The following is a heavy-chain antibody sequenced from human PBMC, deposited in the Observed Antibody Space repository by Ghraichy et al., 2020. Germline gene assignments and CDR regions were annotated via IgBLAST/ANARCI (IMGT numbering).Heavy chain of an antibody. J-gene: IGHJ4*02. Sequence: ASVKVSCKASGYTFSSYAISWVRQAPGQGLEWMGWISVYNANTNYAQKLQGRVTMTTDTSTNTAYMELRSLRSDDTAVYYCARRPSEYKYGWDDYWGQGTLVIVSS. CDR2: ISVYNANT. V-gene: IGHV1-18*01. D-gene: IGHD5-18*01. CDR3: ARRPSEYKYGWDDY. CDR1: GYTFSSYA.